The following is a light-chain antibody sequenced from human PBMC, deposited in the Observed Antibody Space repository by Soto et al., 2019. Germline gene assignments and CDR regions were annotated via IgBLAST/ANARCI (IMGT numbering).Light chain of an antibody. J-gene: IGKJ1*01. Sequence: VFPPSPGTLSCSPGSRANFSCRASQGISSHYLAWYQHKPGQAPRLLIYGASSRATGIPDRFSGSGSGTDFTLTISRLEPEDFAVYYCQQYGSSGTFGQGTKVDIK. CDR1: QGISSHY. CDR2: GAS. CDR3: QQYGSSGT. V-gene: IGKV3-20*01.